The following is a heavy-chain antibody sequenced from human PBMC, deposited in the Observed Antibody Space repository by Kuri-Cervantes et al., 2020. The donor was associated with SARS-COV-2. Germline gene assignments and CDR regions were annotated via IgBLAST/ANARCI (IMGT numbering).Heavy chain of an antibody. CDR1: GFRFTTYW. J-gene: IGHJ3*01. V-gene: IGHV5-51*01. Sequence: GESLKISWKGSGFRFTTYWIGWVRQMPGKGLEWMAIIYPTDSDTRYSPSFQGQVTISADKSLSTAYLQWSSLKASDSAMYYCARTRGSHYTDAFDLWGQGTMVTVSS. CDR2: IYPTDSDT. D-gene: IGHD1-26*01. CDR3: ARTRGSHYTDAFDL.